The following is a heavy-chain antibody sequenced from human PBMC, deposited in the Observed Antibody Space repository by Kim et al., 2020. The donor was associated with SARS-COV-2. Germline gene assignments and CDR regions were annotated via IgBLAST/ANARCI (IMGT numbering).Heavy chain of an antibody. V-gene: IGHV3-48*02. Sequence: YADSGEGRFIICRDNAKNSLCLQMNSLRDEDTAVYYCARQKIETATGIDYWRQRTLVTVSS. CDR3: ARQKIETATGIDY. D-gene: IGHD2-15*01. J-gene: IGHJ4*02.